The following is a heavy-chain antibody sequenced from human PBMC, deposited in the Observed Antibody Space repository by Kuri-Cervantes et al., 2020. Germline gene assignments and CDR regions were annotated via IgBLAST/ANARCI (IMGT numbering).Heavy chain of an antibody. CDR1: GYTFTSYA. Sequence: ASVKVSCKASGYTFTSYAMNWVRQAPGQGLEWMGWINTNTGNPTYAQGFTGRFVFSLDTSVSTAYLQISSLKAEDTAVYYCARGRGTYYDLSKHGFDPWGQGTLVTVSS. D-gene: IGHD3-3*01. J-gene: IGHJ5*02. CDR2: INTNTGNP. CDR3: ARGRGTYYDLSKHGFDP. V-gene: IGHV7-4-1*02.